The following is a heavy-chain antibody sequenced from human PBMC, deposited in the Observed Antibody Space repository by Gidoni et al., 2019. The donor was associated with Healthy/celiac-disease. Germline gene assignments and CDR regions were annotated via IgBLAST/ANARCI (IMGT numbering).Heavy chain of an antibody. D-gene: IGHD3-22*01. CDR3: TTSLYYYDSSGYWAFDI. Sequence: EVQLVESGGGLVKPGGSLRLSCAASGFMFSNAWMSWVRQAPGKGLGWVGRIKSKTDGRTTDYAAPVKGRFTISRDDSKNTLYLQMNSLKTEDTAVYYCTTSLYYYDSSGYWAFDIWGQGTMVTVSS. V-gene: IGHV3-15*01. CDR1: GFMFSNAW. CDR2: IKSKTDGRTT. J-gene: IGHJ3*02.